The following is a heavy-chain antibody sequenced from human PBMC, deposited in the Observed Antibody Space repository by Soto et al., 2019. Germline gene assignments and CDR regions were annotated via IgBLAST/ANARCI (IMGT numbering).Heavy chain of an antibody. CDR2: IYYSGST. CDR3: ARDITMIPGYFDY. D-gene: IGHD3-22*01. V-gene: IGHV4-30-4*01. Sequence: QVQLQESGPGLVKPSQTLSLTCTVSGGSISSGDYYWSWIRQPPGKGLEWIGYIYYSGSTYYNPSLKSRVTISVATSNDQFSLKLSSVTAADTAVYYCARDITMIPGYFDYWGQGTLVTVSS. J-gene: IGHJ4*02. CDR1: GGSISSGDYY.